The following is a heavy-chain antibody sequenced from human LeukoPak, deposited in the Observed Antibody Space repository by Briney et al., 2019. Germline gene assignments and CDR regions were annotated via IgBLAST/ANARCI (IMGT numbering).Heavy chain of an antibody. Sequence: GGSLRLSCAASGFTFSTYAMSWVRQAPGKGLEWASAISGSGSYTYYADSVKGRFTISRDTSKNTLYLQMNYLRAEDTAIYYCAKSLAYGDSIRGALDIWGRGTMVTVSS. D-gene: IGHD4-17*01. CDR2: ISGSGSYT. J-gene: IGHJ3*02. CDR1: GFTFSTYA. CDR3: AKSLAYGDSIRGALDI. V-gene: IGHV3-23*01.